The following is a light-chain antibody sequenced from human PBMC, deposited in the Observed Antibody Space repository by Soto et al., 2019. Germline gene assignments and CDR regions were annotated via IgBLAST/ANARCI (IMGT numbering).Light chain of an antibody. CDR2: GAS. V-gene: IGKV3-20*01. J-gene: IGKJ3*01. CDR1: QSVSSSY. CDR3: KQYGSSPLFT. Sequence: EIVLTQSPGTLSLSPGERATLSCRASQSVSSSYLAWYQQKPGQAPRLLIDGASSRATGIPDRFSGSGSGTAFTLTISRLEPEDFAVYYCKQYGSSPLFTFGPGTKVDIK.